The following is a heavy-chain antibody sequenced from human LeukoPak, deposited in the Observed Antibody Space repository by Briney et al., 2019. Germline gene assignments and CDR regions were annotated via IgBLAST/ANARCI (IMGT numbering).Heavy chain of an antibody. CDR2: IYHSGST. CDR1: GYSISSGYY. Sequence: SETLSLTCAVSGYSISSGYYWGWIRQPPGKGLEWIGSIYHSGSTYYNPSLKSRVTISVDTSKNQFTLKLSSVTAADTAVYYCARGLLDGYTHPAAFDIWGQGTMVTVSS. D-gene: IGHD5-24*01. J-gene: IGHJ3*02. V-gene: IGHV4-38-2*01. CDR3: ARGLLDGYTHPAAFDI.